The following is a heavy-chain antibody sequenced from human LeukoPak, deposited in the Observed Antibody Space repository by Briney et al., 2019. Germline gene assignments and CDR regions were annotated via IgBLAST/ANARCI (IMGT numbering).Heavy chain of an antibody. J-gene: IGHJ4*02. Sequence: ASVKVSCTASGYTFTGYYMHWVRQAPGQGLVWMGRINPNSGGTNYAQKFQGRVTMTRDTSISTAYMELSRLRSDDTAVYYCARGNDGLLNYWGQGTLVTVSS. CDR1: GYTFTGYY. D-gene: IGHD1-1*01. CDR2: INPNSGGT. V-gene: IGHV1-2*06. CDR3: ARGNDGLLNY.